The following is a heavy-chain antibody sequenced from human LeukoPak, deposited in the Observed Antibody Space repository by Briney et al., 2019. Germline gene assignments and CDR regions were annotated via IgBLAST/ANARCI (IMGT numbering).Heavy chain of an antibody. CDR1: GFTFSSYG. V-gene: IGHV3-30*18. CDR3: AKAELAYCATDCYSDFDY. J-gene: IGHJ4*02. Sequence: PGGSLRLSCAASGFTFSSYGMHWVRQAPGKGLEWVAVISYDGSNKYYADSVKGRFTISRDNSENTLYLRMNSLRAEDTAVYYCAKAELAYCATDCYSDFDYWGQGTLVTVSS. D-gene: IGHD2-21*02. CDR2: ISYDGSNK.